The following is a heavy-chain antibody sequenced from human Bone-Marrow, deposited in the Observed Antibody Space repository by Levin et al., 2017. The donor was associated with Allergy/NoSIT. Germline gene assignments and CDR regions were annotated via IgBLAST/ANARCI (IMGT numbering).Heavy chain of an antibody. CDR1: GFIFSDYY. V-gene: IGHV3-11*01. Sequence: GGSLRLSCAASGFIFSDYYMTWIRQAPGRGLEWVSYISTSASNIYYADSVKGRFTVSRDNDNNSLFLHMRSLTAEDTAVYYCARGADWFDPWGQGTLVTVSS. J-gene: IGHJ5*02. CDR2: ISTSASNI. CDR3: ARGADWFDP.